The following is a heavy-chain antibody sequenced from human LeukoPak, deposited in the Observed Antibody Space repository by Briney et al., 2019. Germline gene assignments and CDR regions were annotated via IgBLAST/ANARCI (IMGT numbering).Heavy chain of an antibody. CDR2: ISYDGSNK. Sequence: GGSLRLSCAASGFTFSSYAMHWVRQAPGKGLEWVAVISYDGSNKYYADSVKGRFTISRDNSKNTLYLQMNSLRAEDTAVYYCARQSGSYDTECDYWGQGTLVTVSS. V-gene: IGHV3-30-3*01. D-gene: IGHD1-26*01. J-gene: IGHJ4*02. CDR1: GFTFSSYA. CDR3: ARQSGSYDTECDY.